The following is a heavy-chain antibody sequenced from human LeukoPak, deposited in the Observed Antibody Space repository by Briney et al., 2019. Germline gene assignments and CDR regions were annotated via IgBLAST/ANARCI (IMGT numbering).Heavy chain of an antibody. J-gene: IGHJ4*02. V-gene: IGHV3-53*01. D-gene: IGHD6-13*01. CDR2: IYSGGST. CDR3: ARGGDSSREYYFDY. CDR1: GFTVSNNY. Sequence: GGSLRLSCAASGFTVSNNYMTWVRQAPGKGLEWVSLIYSGGSTYYADSVKGRFTISRDNSKNTLYLQMNSLRAEDTAMYYCARGGDSSREYYFDYWGQGTLVTVSS.